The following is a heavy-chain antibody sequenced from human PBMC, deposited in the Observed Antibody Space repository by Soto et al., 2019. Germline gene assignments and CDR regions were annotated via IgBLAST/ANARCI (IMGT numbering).Heavy chain of an antibody. CDR3: ARGKENCSGGRCYLSGDGFDI. V-gene: IGHV1-18*01. Sequence: APVKVSCKASGYTFTSYGISWVRQAPGQGLEWMGWISAYNGNTNYAQKLQGRVTMTTDTSTSTACMELRSLRSDDTAVYYCARGKENCSGGRCYLSGDGFDIWGQGTMVTVSS. CDR2: ISAYNGNT. J-gene: IGHJ3*02. D-gene: IGHD2-15*01. CDR1: GYTFTSYG.